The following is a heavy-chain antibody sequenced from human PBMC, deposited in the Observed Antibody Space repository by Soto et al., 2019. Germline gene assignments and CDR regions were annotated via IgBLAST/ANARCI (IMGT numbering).Heavy chain of an antibody. Sequence: QVQLVESGGGVVQPGRSLRLSCAASGFTFSSYAMHWVRQAPGKGLEGVAVISYDGSNKYYADSVKGRFTISRDNSKNTLYLQMNSLRAEDTAVYYCARDMFVFYSSSWTKNWFDPWGQGTLVTVSS. CDR3: ARDMFVFYSSSWTKNWFDP. D-gene: IGHD6-13*01. CDR2: ISYDGSNK. J-gene: IGHJ5*02. V-gene: IGHV3-30-3*01. CDR1: GFTFSSYA.